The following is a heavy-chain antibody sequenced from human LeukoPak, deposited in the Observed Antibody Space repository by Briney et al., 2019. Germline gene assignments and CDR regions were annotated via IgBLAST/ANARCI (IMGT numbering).Heavy chain of an antibody. V-gene: IGHV1-2*04. CDR2: INPNSGGT. D-gene: IGHD4-23*01. CDR1: GYTFTSYA. CDR3: ARAGKTTAVGFDY. Sequence: GASVKVSCKASGYTFTSYAMHWVRQAPGQGLEWMGWINPNSGGTNYAQKFQGWVTMTRDTSISTAYMELSRLRSDDTAVYYCARAGKTTAVGFDYWGQGTLVTVSS. J-gene: IGHJ4*02.